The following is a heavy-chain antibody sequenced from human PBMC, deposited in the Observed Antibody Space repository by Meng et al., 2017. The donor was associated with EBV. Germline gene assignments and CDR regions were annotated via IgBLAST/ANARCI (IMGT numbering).Heavy chain of an antibody. J-gene: IGHJ4*02. D-gene: IGHD3-22*01. CDR1: GYTFTSYG. CDR3: ARDGRLYDTPSPFDY. Sequence: QVQLVQSVAEVKKPGASVKGSCKASGYTFTSYGISWVRQAPGQGLEWMGWISAYNGNTNYAQKLQGRVTMTTDTSTSTAYMELRSLRSDDTAVYYCARDGRLYDTPSPFDYWGQGTLVTVSS. CDR2: ISAYNGNT. V-gene: IGHV1-18*01.